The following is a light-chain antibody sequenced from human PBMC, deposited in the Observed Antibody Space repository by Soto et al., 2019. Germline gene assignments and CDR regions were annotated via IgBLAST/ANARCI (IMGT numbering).Light chain of an antibody. CDR2: GNT. V-gene: IGLV1-40*01. CDR1: STNIGAGYG. CDR3: QSYDSTLGARLV. Sequence: GVGFFRNGSSTNIGAGYGVHWYQQRPGTAPKLLIVGNTIRPSGVPDRFSASTSGTSASLAITGLQAEDEGDYCSQSYDSTLGARLVFGTGTGVT. J-gene: IGLJ1*01.